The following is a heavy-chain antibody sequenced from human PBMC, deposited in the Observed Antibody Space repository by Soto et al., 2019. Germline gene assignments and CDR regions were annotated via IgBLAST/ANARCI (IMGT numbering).Heavy chain of an antibody. D-gene: IGHD3-16*02. CDR3: AHLMITFGGVIGDDAFDI. Sequence: QITLKESGPTLVKPTQTLTLTCTFSGFSLNTRGVGVGWIRQPPGKALEWLAVIYWDDDKRYSPSLKSRLTITKDTSKHLVVLTITNMDPVDTATYYCAHLMITFGGVIGDDAFDIWGQGTMVTVSS. V-gene: IGHV2-5*02. J-gene: IGHJ3*02. CDR2: IYWDDDK. CDR1: GFSLNTRGVG.